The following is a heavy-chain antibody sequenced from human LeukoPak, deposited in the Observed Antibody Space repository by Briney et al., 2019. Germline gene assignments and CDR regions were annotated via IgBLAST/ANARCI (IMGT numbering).Heavy chain of an antibody. V-gene: IGHV1-18*01. CDR2: ISAYNGNT. Sequence: ASVKVSCKASGYTFTSFGISWVRQAPGQGLEWMGWISAYNGNTDYAQKFQGRVTMTKDTSTSTVYMELRSLRSDDTAVYYCARERSGWPPDYWVQGTLVTVSS. CDR1: GYTFTSFG. CDR3: ARERSGWPPDY. J-gene: IGHJ4*02. D-gene: IGHD6-19*01.